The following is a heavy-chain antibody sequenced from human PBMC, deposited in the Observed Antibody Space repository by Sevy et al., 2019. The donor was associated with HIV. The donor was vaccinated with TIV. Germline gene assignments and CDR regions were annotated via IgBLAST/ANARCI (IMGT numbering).Heavy chain of an antibody. CDR3: ARAYCSGGSGYSLAY. D-gene: IGHD2-15*01. V-gene: IGHV1-18*01. CDR2: ISPFNGDT. CDR1: GYTFTSYR. J-gene: IGHJ4*02. Sequence: ASVKVSCQASGYTFTSYRIYWVRQPPGQGLEWMGWISPFNGDTNYAQKLQGRITMITDTSTNKVYMEMRSLRSDETAVYYCARAYCSGGSGYSLAYWGQGTLVTVSS.